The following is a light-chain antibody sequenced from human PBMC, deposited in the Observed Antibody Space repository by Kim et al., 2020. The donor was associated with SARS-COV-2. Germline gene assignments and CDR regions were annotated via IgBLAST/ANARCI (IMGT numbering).Light chain of an antibody. CDR1: TGAVTSGHY. V-gene: IGLV7-46*01. CDR3: LLSYSGARG. Sequence: PGGTVTLTGGSSTGAVTSGHYPYWFQQKPGQAPRTRIYDTSNKHSWTPARFSGSLLGGKAALTLSGAQPEDEAEYYCLLSYSGARGFGGGTQLTVL. CDR2: DTS. J-gene: IGLJ3*02.